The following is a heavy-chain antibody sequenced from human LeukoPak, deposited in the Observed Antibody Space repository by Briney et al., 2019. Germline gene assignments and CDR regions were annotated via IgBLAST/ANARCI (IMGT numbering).Heavy chain of an antibody. CDR1: GGSISSSSYY. D-gene: IGHD3-22*01. V-gene: IGHV4-39*01. J-gene: IGHJ1*01. CDR3: ATSQTSYDSSGEYFQH. CDR2: IYYSGST. Sequence: SETLSLTCTVSGGSISSSSYYWGWLRQPPGKGLEWIGSIYYSGSTYYNPSLKSRVTISVDTSKNQFSLKLSSVTAADTAVYYCATSQTSYDSSGEYFQHWGQGTLVTVSS.